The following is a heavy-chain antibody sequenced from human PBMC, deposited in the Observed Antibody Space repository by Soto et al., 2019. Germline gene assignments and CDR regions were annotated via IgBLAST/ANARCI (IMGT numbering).Heavy chain of an antibody. CDR1: GFAFNNYG. CDR2: ISKSDYT. V-gene: IGHV3-21*01. D-gene: IGHD2-2*01. CDR3: AREDSIIIPAVSDF. J-gene: IGHJ4*02. Sequence: GGSLRLSCTVSGFAFNNYGINWVRQAPGKGLEWVSSISKSDYTYYSDSVTGRFTISRDNAKNSVSLQMNTLRVEDTAVYYCAREDSIIIPAVSDFWGQGTLVTVSS.